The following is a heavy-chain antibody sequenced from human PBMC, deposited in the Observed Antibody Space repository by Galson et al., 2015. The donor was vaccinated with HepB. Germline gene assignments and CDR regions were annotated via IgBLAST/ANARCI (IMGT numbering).Heavy chain of an antibody. CDR3: AKSSLTGATDY. CDR2: TYYRSKWYS. Sequence: CAISGDSVSSTITTWNRIRQSPSRGLEWLGRTYYRSKWYSDYALSVKSRITINPDPSKNQFSLQLNSVTAEDTAVYYCAKSSLTGATDYWGQGTLVTVS. V-gene: IGHV6-1*01. CDR1: GDSVSSTITT. D-gene: IGHD5-24*01. J-gene: IGHJ4*02.